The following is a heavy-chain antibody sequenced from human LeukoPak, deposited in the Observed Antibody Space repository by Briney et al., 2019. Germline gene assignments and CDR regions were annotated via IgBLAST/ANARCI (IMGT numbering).Heavy chain of an antibody. D-gene: IGHD6-19*01. V-gene: IGHV3-21*01. Sequence: GXSLRLSCAASGFTFSSYSMNWVRQAPGKGLEWVSSISSSSSYIYYADSVKGRFTISRDKAKNSLYLQMNSLRAEDTAVYYCARVTAVVGFDYWGQGTLVTVSS. CDR3: ARVTAVVGFDY. CDR1: GFTFSSYS. CDR2: ISSSSSYI. J-gene: IGHJ4*02.